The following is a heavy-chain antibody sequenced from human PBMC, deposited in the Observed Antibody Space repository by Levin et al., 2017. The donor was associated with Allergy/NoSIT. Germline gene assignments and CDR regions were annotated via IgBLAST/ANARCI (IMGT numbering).Heavy chain of an antibody. J-gene: IGHJ5*02. CDR2: IIPIFGTA. CDR1: GGTFSSYA. V-gene: IGHV1-69*13. Sequence: AASVKVSCKASGGTFSSYAISWVRQAPGQGLEWMGGIIPIFGTANYAQKFQGRVTITADESTSTAYMELSSLRSEDTAVYYCARGGAYYMNWFDPWGQGTLVTVSS. CDR3: ARGGAYYMNWFDP. D-gene: IGHD3-22*01.